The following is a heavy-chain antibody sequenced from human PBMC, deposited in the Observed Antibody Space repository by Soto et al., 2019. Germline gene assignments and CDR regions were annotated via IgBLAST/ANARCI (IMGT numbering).Heavy chain of an antibody. V-gene: IGHV3-30-3*01. CDR1: GFTFSSYA. D-gene: IGHD3-16*02. CDR2: ISYDGSNK. Sequence: QVQLVESGGGVVQPGRSLRLSCAASGFTFSSYAMHWVRQAPGKGLEWVAVISYDGSNKYYADSVKGRFTISRDNSENTLYLQMNSLRAADRAVYRCARVNHYDYVWGTYRYVEHTGYWGQGTLVTVSS. CDR3: ARVNHYDYVWGTYRYVEHTGY. J-gene: IGHJ4*02.